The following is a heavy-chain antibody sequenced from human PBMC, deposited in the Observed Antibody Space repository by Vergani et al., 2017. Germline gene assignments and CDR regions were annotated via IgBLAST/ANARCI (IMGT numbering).Heavy chain of an antibody. CDR2: IYYIGST. V-gene: IGHV4-59*01. J-gene: IGHJ3*02. D-gene: IGHD2-21*02. CDR3: ARNPYCGGDCYSDAFDI. Sequence: QVQLQESGPGLVKPSETLSLTCTVSGGSISSYYWSWIRQPPGKGLEWIGYIYYIGSTNSNPSLKSRVTISVDTSKNQFSLKLSSVTAADTAVYYCARNPYCGGDCYSDAFDIWGQGTMVTVSS. CDR1: GGSISSYY.